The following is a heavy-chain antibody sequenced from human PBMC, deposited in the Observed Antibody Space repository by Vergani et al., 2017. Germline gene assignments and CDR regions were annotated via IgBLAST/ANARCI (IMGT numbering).Heavy chain of an antibody. J-gene: IGHJ4*02. CDR3: ASTKSGDFWSGYYLPFDY. Sequence: QVQLVQSGAEVKKPGSSVKVSCTASGGTFSSYAISWVRQAPGQGLEWMGGIIPIFGTANYAQKFQGRVTITADESTSTAYMELSSLRSEDTAVYYCASTKSGDFWSGYYLPFDYWGQGTLVTVSS. V-gene: IGHV1-69*01. CDR1: GGTFSSYA. CDR2: IIPIFGTA. D-gene: IGHD3-3*01.